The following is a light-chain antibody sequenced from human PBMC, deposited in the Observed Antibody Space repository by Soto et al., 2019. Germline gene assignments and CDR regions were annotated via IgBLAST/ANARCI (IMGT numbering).Light chain of an antibody. CDR3: QQAFSAPLT. CDR2: TAS. J-gene: IGKJ4*01. V-gene: IGKV1-39*01. Sequence: DIQMTQSPTSLSAPVGVSVTITCRASQNIKKFLNWYQQKPGTAPKLLIYTASSVQAGFPSRFSGSGSGTDFILTISNLQPEDFATYSCQQAFSAPLTFGGGTRVEI. CDR1: QNIKKF.